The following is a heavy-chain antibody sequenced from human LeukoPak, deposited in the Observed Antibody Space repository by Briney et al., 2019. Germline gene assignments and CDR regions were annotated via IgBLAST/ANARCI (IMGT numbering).Heavy chain of an antibody. CDR3: AKGRGFDI. J-gene: IGHJ3*02. CDR1: GFTFSSYG. CDR2: ISYDGSNK. Sequence: PGGSLRLSCAASGFTFSSYGMHWVRQAPGKGLEWVAVISYDGSNKYYADSVKGRFTISRDNSKNTLYLRMNSLSAEDTAVYYCAKGRGFDIWGQGTMVTVSS. V-gene: IGHV3-30*18. D-gene: IGHD3-10*01.